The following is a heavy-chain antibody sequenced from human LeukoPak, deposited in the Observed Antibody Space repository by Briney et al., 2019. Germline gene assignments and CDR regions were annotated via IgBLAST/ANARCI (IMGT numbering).Heavy chain of an antibody. J-gene: IGHJ4*02. CDR2: INAGNGNT. CDR3: ARDQGCPTSYYYDSSGSFCYFDY. V-gene: IGHV1-3*01. D-gene: IGHD3-22*01. Sequence: SVKVSCKASGYTFTSYAMHWVRQAPGQRLEWMGWINAGNGNTKYSQKFQGRVTITRDTSASTAYMELSSLRSEDTAVYYGARDQGCPTSYYYDSSGSFCYFDYWGQGTLVTVSS. CDR1: GYTFTSYA.